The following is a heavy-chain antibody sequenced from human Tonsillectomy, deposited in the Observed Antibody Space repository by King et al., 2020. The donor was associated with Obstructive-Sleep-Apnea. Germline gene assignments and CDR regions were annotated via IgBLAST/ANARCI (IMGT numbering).Heavy chain of an antibody. CDR1: GGSISSSSYY. Sequence: LQLQESVPGLVKPSETLSLTCTVSGGSISSSSYYWGWIRQPPGKGLEWIGSIYYSGCTYYNPSLKSRVTISLDTSKNQFSLKLSSVTAADTAVYYCARVPRELPVDYWGQGTLVTVSS. D-gene: IGHD1-26*01. CDR2: IYYSGCT. J-gene: IGHJ4*02. CDR3: ARVPRELPVDY. V-gene: IGHV4-39*07.